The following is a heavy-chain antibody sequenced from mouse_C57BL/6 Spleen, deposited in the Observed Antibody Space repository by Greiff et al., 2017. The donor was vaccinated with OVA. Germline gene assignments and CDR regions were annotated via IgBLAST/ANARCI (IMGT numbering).Heavy chain of an antibody. V-gene: IGHV10-1*01. CDR3: VRHSNGFDY. Sequence: GGGLVQPTGSLKLSCAASGFRFNPYAMNWVRQAPGKGLEWVARIRSKSNNYATYYADSVKDRFTISRDDSESMLYLQMNNLKTEDTAMYYCVRHSNGFDYWGQGTTLTVSS. CDR1: GFRFNPYA. J-gene: IGHJ2*01. D-gene: IGHD2-5*01. CDR2: IRSKSNNYAT.